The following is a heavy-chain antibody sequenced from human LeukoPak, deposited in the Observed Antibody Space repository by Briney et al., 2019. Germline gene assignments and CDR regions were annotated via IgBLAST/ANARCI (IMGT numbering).Heavy chain of an antibody. V-gene: IGHV4-4*07. CDR3: VRDGTGDSSGWHL. CDR2: IHIRGST. Sequence: SETLSLTCTVSGGSISNLYWGWIRQPAGKGLEWIGRIHIRGSTDYSPSLKSRVSMSVDTSKNQFFLRLRSVTAADTAVYYCVRDGTGDSSGWHLWGQGTLVTVSS. CDR1: GGSISNLY. J-gene: IGHJ1*01. D-gene: IGHD6-19*01.